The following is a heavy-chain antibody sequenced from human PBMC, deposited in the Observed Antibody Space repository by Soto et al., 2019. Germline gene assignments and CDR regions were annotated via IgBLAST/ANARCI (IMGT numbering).Heavy chain of an antibody. V-gene: IGHV1-2*02. J-gene: IGHJ4*02. CDR1: GYPFTTYC. D-gene: IGHD3-10*01. CDR3: ATDDYGIFPY. Sequence: HVQLVQSGTEVKKPGASVRVSCMVSGYPFTTYCIHWVRQAPGQGLEWMGWIDPRGGGTVYEQKFQGRVTMTRDTSISTVYMDLSGLTSDDTALYYCATDDYGIFPYWGQGSLVTGSS. CDR2: IDPRGGGT.